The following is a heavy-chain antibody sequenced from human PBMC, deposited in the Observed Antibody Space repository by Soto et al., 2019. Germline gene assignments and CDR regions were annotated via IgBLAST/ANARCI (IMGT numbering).Heavy chain of an antibody. D-gene: IGHD3-16*01. J-gene: IGHJ5*02. CDR3: PRRRRCGWVSSSWFTYFAP. V-gene: IGHV1-69*12. CDR2: IIPFFDTA. Sequence: QVQLVQSGAEVKKPGSSVKVSCKASGGTFSSHAFSWVRQAPGQGLEWMGDIIPFFDTADSAQRFQGRVTITADETTSTAYMERSSPRSGDTAVYYCPRRRRCGWVSSSWFTYFAPWGQRTPVTASS. CDR1: GGTFSSHA.